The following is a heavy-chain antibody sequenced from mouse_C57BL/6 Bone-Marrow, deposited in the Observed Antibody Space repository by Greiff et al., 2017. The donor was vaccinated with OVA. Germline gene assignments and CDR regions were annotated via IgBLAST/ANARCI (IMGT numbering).Heavy chain of an antibody. J-gene: IGHJ4*01. Sequence: VQLVESGPELVKPGASVKISCKASGYAFSSSWMNWVKQRPGKGLEWIGRIYPGDGDTNYNGKFKGKATLTADKSSSTAYMQLSSLTSEDSAVYFCARSRWLLHYYAMDYWGQGTSVTVSS. CDR1: GYAFSSSW. CDR2: IYPGDGDT. V-gene: IGHV1-82*01. CDR3: ARSRWLLHYYAMDY. D-gene: IGHD2-3*01.